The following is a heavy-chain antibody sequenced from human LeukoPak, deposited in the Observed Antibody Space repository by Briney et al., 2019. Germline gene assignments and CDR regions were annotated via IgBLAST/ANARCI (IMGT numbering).Heavy chain of an antibody. CDR3: AKDANYYDSSGYLIPFDY. Sequence: PGGSRRLSCSASGFTFSRFAMTWVRQLPGGGVEGVSSISGNGHQTYYADSVKGRFSVSRDNSKNILYLQMDSLRADDSALYYRAKDANYYDSSGYLIPFDYWGQGTLVTVSS. J-gene: IGHJ4*02. V-gene: IGHV3-23*01. D-gene: IGHD3-22*01. CDR1: GFTFSRFA. CDR2: ISGNGHQT.